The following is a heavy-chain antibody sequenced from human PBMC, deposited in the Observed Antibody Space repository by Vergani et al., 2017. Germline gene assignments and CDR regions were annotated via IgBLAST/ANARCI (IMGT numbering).Heavy chain of an antibody. CDR3: ARLPSGRGNAFDI. Sequence: QVQLQQWGAGLLKPSETLSLTCAVYGGSFSGYYWSWIRQPPGKGLEWIGEINHSGSHHYNPSLKSRVTISVDTSKNQFSLKLSSVTAADTAVYYCARLPSGRGNAFDIWGQGTMVTVSS. J-gene: IGHJ3*02. CDR2: INHSGSH. V-gene: IGHV4-34*01. CDR1: GGSFSGYY. D-gene: IGHD3-10*01.